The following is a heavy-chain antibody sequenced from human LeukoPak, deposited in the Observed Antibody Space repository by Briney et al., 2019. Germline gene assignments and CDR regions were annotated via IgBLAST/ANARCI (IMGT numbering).Heavy chain of an antibody. J-gene: IGHJ5*02. V-gene: IGHV3-7*01. D-gene: IGHD3-10*01. CDR2: IKQDGSEK. CDR1: GFTFSSYW. CDR3: ARGGYYNGNWFDP. Sequence: GGSLRLSCAASGFTFSSYWMSWVRQAPGKGLEWVANIKQDGSEKYYVDSVKGRFTISRDNAKNSLYLQMNCLRAEDTAVYYCARGGYYNGNWFDPWGQGTLVTVSS.